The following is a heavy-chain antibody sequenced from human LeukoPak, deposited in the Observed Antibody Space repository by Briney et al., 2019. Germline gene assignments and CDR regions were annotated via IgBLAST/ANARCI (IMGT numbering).Heavy chain of an antibody. D-gene: IGHD6-19*01. CDR1: GHPFSSFT. Sequence: PGGSLRLSCTVSGHPFSSFTLNWVRQAPGKGLVWVSRLNSDGSSTNYADSVKGRFTISRDNAKNRLYLQMNSLRAEDTAVYYCVRDLGWLDDYWGQGTLVTVSS. V-gene: IGHV3-74*01. J-gene: IGHJ4*02. CDR2: LNSDGSST. CDR3: VRDLGWLDDY.